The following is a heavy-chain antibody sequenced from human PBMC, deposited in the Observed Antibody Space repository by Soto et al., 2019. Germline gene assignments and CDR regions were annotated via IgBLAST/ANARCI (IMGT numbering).Heavy chain of an antibody. D-gene: IGHD6-13*01. V-gene: IGHV3-33*01. J-gene: IGHJ4*02. Sequence: PGGSLRLSCAASGFTFSSYGMHWVRQAPGKGLEWVAVIWYDGSNKYYADSVKGRFTISRDNSKNTLYLQVNSLRAEDTAVYYCARDTSVGIAAAGLDYWGQGTLVTVSS. CDR3: ARDTSVGIAAAGLDY. CDR2: IWYDGSNK. CDR1: GFTFSSYG.